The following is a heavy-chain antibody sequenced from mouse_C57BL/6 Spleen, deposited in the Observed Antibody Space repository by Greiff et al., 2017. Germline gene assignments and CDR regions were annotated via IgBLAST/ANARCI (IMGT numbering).Heavy chain of an antibody. V-gene: IGHV1-55*01. CDR1: GYTFTSYW. J-gene: IGHJ4*01. D-gene: IGHD2-1*01. Sequence: QVQLQQPGAELVKPGASVKMSCKASGYTFTSYWITWVKQRPGQGLAWIGDIYPGSGSTNYNEKFKSKATLTVDTSSSTAYMQLSSLTSEDSAVYYGARGGYYGNYPSAMDYWGQGTSVTVSS. CDR2: IYPGSGST. CDR3: ARGGYYGNYPSAMDY.